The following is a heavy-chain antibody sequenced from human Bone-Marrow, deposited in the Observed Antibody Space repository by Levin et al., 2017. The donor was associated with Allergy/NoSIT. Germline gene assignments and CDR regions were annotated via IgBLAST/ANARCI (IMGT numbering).Heavy chain of an antibody. CDR2: IVPAYDTP. J-gene: IGHJ5*02. CDR3: ARGLADFWLAS. CDR1: GGVFNNYE. D-gene: IGHD3-3*01. Sequence: ASVKVSCKASGGVFNNYEITWVREAPGQGLQWVGGIVPAYDTPNYAQKFQGRVTITADKSTTTSYMELRSLKSGDTAVYFCARGLADFWLASWGQGTLVIVSS. V-gene: IGHV1-69*06.